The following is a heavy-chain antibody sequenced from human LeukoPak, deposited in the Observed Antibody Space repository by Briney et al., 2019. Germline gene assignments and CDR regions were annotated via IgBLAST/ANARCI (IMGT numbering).Heavy chain of an antibody. V-gene: IGHV4-61*01. J-gene: IGHJ4*02. CDR2: IYYSGST. CDR1: GGSISSFTYY. D-gene: IGHD3-9*01. CDR3: ARVTGYMIEDYFDY. Sequence: SETLSLTCTVSGGSISSFTYYWGWIRQPPGKGLEWIGYIYYSGSTNYNPSLKSRVTISVDTSKNQFSLKLSSVTAADTAVYYCARVTGYMIEDYFDYWGQGTLVTVSS.